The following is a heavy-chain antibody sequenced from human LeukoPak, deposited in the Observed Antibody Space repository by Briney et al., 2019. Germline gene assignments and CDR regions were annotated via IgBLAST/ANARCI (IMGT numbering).Heavy chain of an antibody. D-gene: IGHD4-17*01. Sequence: TGGSLRLSCAASGFTFSSYNMNWVRRAPGQGLEWVSTIRTNGAGTHYADSVRGRFTISRDDSKNTLYLQMDSQRAEDTAVYYCARDDYGDSGPLFDYWGQGTLVTVSS. CDR2: IRTNGAGT. J-gene: IGHJ4*02. CDR1: GFTFSSYN. V-gene: IGHV3-23*01. CDR3: ARDDYGDSGPLFDY.